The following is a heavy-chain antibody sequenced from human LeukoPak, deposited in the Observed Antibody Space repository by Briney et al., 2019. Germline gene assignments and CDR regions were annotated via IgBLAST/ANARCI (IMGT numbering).Heavy chain of an antibody. D-gene: IGHD6-13*01. CDR3: ASHIARIAAASGIGMDV. CDR1: GYTFTSYA. Sequence: ASVKVSCKASGYTFTSYAMNWVRQAPGQGLEWMGWINTNTGNPTYAQGFPGRFVFSLDTSVSTAYLQISSLKAEDTAVYYCASHIARIAAASGIGMDVWGQGTTVTVSS. V-gene: IGHV7-4-1*02. J-gene: IGHJ6*02. CDR2: INTNTGNP.